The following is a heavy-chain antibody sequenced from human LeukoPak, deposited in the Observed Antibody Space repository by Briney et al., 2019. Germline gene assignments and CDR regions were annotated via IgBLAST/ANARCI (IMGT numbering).Heavy chain of an antibody. CDR2: INPNSGGT. D-gene: IGHD2-2*01. J-gene: IGHJ6*02. CDR3: ARDHCTSSGCYEYYYYGMDV. V-gene: IGHV1-2*02. Sequence: GASVKVSCKASGYTFTDNYIQWVRQAPGQGLEWMGWINPNSGGTNSARKFQGRVTMTRDTSVSTAYMELSRLRSDDTAVYYCARDHCTSSGCYEYYYYGMDVWGQGTTVTVSS. CDR1: GYTFTDNY.